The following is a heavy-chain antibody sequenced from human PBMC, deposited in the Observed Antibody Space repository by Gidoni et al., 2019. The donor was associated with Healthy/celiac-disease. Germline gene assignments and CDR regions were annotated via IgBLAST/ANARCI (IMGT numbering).Heavy chain of an antibody. D-gene: IGHD2-2*01. J-gene: IGHJ4*02. CDR2: ISGSGGST. CDR1: GFTFSSYA. Sequence: EVQLLESGGGLVQPGGSLRLSCAASGFTFSSYAMSWVRQAPGKGLEWVSAISGSGGSTYYADSVKGRFTISRDNSKNTLYLQMNSLRAEDTAVYYCAKVGYCSSTSCYLGYFDYWGQGTLVTVSS. V-gene: IGHV3-23*01. CDR3: AKVGYCSSTSCYLGYFDY.